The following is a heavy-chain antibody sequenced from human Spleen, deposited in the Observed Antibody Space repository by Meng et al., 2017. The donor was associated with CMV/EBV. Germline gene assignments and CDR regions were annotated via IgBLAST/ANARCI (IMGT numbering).Heavy chain of an antibody. Sequence: GESLKISCAASGFTFSDYSMNWIRQAPGKGLEWVSSITSSGSLIFYVDSVKGRFTISRDNSKNTLYLQMNSLRAEDTAVYYCAKDLGFGESWLDYFDYWGQGTLVTVSS. CDR2: ITSSGSLI. V-gene: IGHV3-21*04. CDR1: GFTFSDYS. J-gene: IGHJ4*02. D-gene: IGHD3-10*01. CDR3: AKDLGFGESWLDYFDY.